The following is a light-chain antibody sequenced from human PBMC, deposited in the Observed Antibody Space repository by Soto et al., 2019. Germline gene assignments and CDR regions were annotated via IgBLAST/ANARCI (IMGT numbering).Light chain of an antibody. Sequence: IWLTQSPATLSVSPGERATLSCRASQTVRSKLAWYQQKGGQAPRLLIYGASTRATGVPARFSGSGSGTQFTLTISSLQSEDFAVYYCQHYINWPPETFGQGTKVDIK. CDR1: QTVRSK. J-gene: IGKJ1*01. V-gene: IGKV3-15*01. CDR2: GAS. CDR3: QHYINWPPET.